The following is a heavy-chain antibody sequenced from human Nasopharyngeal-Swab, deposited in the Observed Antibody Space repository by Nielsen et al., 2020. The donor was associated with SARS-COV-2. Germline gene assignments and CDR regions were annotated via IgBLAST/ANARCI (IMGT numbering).Heavy chain of an antibody. CDR1: GFTVSSNY. J-gene: IGHJ4*02. V-gene: IGHV3-53*01. CDR2: ISSGGST. Sequence: GGSLRLSCAASGFTVSSNYMSWVRQAPGKGLEWVSVISSGGSTYYADSVKGRFTISRDNSKNTLYLQMNSLRAEDTAVYYCARAWGTMGPAFDYWGQGTLVTVSS. CDR3: ARAWGTMGPAFDY. D-gene: IGHD3-10*01.